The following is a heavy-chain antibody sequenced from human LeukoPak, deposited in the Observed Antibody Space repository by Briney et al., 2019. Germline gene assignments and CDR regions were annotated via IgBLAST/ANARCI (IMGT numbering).Heavy chain of an antibody. J-gene: IGHJ2*01. V-gene: IGHV3-30-3*02. CDR1: GFTFSSYA. Sequence: PGGSLRLSCAASGFTFSSYAMHWVRQAPGKGLEWVAVISYDGSNKYYADSVKGRFTISRDNSKNTLYLQMNGLRPEDTAVYYCAKHRTNNYWFFDLWGRGTLVTVSS. CDR3: AKHRTNNYWFFDL. CDR2: ISYDGSNK.